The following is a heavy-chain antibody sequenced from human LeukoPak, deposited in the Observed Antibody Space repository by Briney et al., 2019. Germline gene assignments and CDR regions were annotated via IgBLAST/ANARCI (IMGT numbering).Heavy chain of an antibody. D-gene: IGHD6-19*01. J-gene: IGHJ3*02. Sequence: GVSLRLSCAASGFTFSSYTMNWVRQAPGKGLEWVSSISSSSSYIYYADSVKGRFTISRDNAKNSLYLQMNSLGAEDTAVYYCARSTVAATVAFDIWGQGTMVTVSS. CDR2: ISSSSSYI. CDR3: ARSTVAATVAFDI. CDR1: GFTFSSYT. V-gene: IGHV3-21*01.